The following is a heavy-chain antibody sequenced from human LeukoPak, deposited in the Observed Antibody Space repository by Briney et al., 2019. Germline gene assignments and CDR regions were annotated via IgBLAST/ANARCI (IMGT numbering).Heavy chain of an antibody. CDR3: ARINYPPYYYYYYGMDV. CDR1: GGSLSSGGHY. J-gene: IGHJ6*02. V-gene: IGHV4-31*03. Sequence: SQTLSLTCTVSGGSLSSGGHYWSWIRQHPGKGLEWIGYIYYSGSTYYNPSLKSRVTISVDTSKNQFSLKLSSVTAADTAVYYCARINYPPYYYYYYGMDVWGQGTTVTVSS. CDR2: IYYSGST. D-gene: IGHD5-24*01.